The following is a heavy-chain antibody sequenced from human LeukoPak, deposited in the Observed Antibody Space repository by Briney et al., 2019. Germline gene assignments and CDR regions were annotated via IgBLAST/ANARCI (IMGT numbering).Heavy chain of an antibody. CDR1: GFTFSSYW. CDR2: IKQDGSEK. Sequence: AGGSLRLSCAASGFTFSSYWMSWVRQAPGKGLEWVANIKQDGSEKYYVDSVKGRFTISRDNAKNSLYLQMNSLRAEDTAVYYCATMGDYYDSSGYYYPGYFQHWGQGTLVTVSP. D-gene: IGHD3-22*01. J-gene: IGHJ1*01. V-gene: IGHV3-7*01. CDR3: ATMGDYYDSSGYYYPGYFQH.